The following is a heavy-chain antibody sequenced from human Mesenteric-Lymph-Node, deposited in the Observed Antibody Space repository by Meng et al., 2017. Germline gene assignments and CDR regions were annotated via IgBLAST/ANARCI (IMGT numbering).Heavy chain of an antibody. Sequence: GGSLRLSCAASGFTFSHHWMNWVRQAPGKGLEWVANIKQDGSEKYYEDSVKGRFTISRDNAKNSLYLQMDSLRAEDTAVYYCARDRYAIDYWGQGTLVTVSS. CDR3: ARDRYAIDY. D-gene: IGHD5-12*01. CDR1: GFTFSHHW. CDR2: IKQDGSEK. V-gene: IGHV3-7*01. J-gene: IGHJ4*02.